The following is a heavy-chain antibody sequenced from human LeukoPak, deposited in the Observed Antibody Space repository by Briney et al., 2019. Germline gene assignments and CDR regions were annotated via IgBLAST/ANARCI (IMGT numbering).Heavy chain of an antibody. V-gene: IGHV1-2*02. Sequence: RASVKVSCKASGYTFTGYYMHWVRQAPGQGLEWMGWINSNSGDTNYAQKFQGRVTMTRDTSISTAYMELSRLRSDDTAMYYCARTWGLASCAGDCLHDAFDIWGQGTMVTVSS. J-gene: IGHJ3*02. D-gene: IGHD2-21*02. CDR2: INSNSGDT. CDR3: ARTWGLASCAGDCLHDAFDI. CDR1: GYTFTGYY.